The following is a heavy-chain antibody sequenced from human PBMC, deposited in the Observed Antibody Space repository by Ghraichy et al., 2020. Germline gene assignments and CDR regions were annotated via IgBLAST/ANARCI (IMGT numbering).Heavy chain of an antibody. J-gene: IGHJ6*02. CDR2: IYYSGST. CDR1: GGSISSSSYY. V-gene: IGHV4-39*07. D-gene: IGHD3-10*01. CDR3: ARDRRGGFGERFYGMDV. Sequence: SQTLSLTCTVSGGSISSSSYYWGWIRQPPGKGLEWIGSIYYSGSTYYNPSLKSRVTISVDTSKNQFSLKLSSVTAADTAVYYCARDRRGGFGERFYGMDVCGQGTTVTVSS.